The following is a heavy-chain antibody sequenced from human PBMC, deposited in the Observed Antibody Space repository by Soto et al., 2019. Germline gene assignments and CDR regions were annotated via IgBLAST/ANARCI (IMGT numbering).Heavy chain of an antibody. CDR3: ARVYCSTTTCHVQAFDS. D-gene: IGHD2-2*01. Sequence: EVQLVESGGGLAQPGGSVRLSCAASGFTFSSYEMNWVRQAPGRTLEWVSYISSAGDSSYYADSVKGRFTISRDNDKNSLYLQMNSLRVEDTAVYYCARVYCSTTTCHVQAFDSWGQGTLVTVSS. CDR1: GFTFSSYE. CDR2: ISSAGDSS. J-gene: IGHJ4*02. V-gene: IGHV3-48*03.